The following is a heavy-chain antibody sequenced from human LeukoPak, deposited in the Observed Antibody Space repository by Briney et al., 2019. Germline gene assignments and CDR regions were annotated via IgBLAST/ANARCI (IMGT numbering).Heavy chain of an antibody. CDR1: GYSISSGYY. CDR2: IYHSGST. Sequence: PSETLSLTCTVSGYSISSGYYWGWSRQPPGKGLEWIGSIYHSGSTYYNPSLKSRVTMSVDTSKTQFSLKLTSVTAADTAVYYCAREGDGSAYFNYWGQGTLVTVSS. V-gene: IGHV4-38-2*02. J-gene: IGHJ4*02. D-gene: IGHD5-24*01. CDR3: AREGDGSAYFNY.